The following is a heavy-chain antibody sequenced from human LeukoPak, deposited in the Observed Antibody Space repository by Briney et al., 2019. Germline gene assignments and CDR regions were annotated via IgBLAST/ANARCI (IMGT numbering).Heavy chain of an antibody. CDR2: ISFSGSNV. J-gene: IGHJ4*02. CDR3: AKPTTGSPTAAGLDY. D-gene: IGHD1-1*01. V-gene: IGHV3-30*02. Sequence: PGGSLRFSCAASGFTFSSYGMYWVRQAPGKGLEWVSYISFSGSNVHYADSVKGRFTISRDNSKSTLFLQMNSLRPEDTAVYYCAKPTTGSPTAAGLDYWGQGTLVTVSS. CDR1: GFTFSSYG.